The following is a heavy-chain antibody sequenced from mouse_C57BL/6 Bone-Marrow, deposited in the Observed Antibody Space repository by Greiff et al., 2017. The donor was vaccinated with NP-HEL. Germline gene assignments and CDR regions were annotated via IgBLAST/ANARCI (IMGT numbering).Heavy chain of an antibody. J-gene: IGHJ2*01. CDR3: ARRYYGSSYGRNYFDY. D-gene: IGHD1-1*01. V-gene: IGHV1-55*01. Sequence: QVQLQQPGAELVKPGASVKMSCKASGYTFTSYWITWVKQRPGQGLEWIGDIYPGSGSTNYNEKFKSKATLTVDTSSSTAYMQLSSLTSEDSAVDYCARRYYGSSYGRNYFDYWGQGTTLTVSS. CDR1: GYTFTSYW. CDR2: IYPGSGST.